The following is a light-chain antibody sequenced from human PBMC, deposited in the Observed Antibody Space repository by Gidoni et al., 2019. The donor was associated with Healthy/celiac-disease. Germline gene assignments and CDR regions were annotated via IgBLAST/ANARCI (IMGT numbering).Light chain of an antibody. J-gene: IGLJ2*01. CDR3: SSYTSSSTLGV. Sequence: QSPLTQPSSVSGSPGQSITISCTGTSSDVGGYNYVYWYQQHPGKAPKLMIYEVSNRPSGVSNSFSGSKSGNTASLTISGLQAEDEADYYCSSYTSSSTLGVFGGGTKLTVL. CDR2: EVS. CDR1: SSDVGGYNY. V-gene: IGLV2-14*01.